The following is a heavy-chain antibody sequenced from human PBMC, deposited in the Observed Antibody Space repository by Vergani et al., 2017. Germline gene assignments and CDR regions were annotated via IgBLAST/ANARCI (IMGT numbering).Heavy chain of an antibody. CDR2: ISGSGGST. CDR1: GFTFSSYA. D-gene: IGHD5-18*01. J-gene: IGHJ3*02. V-gene: IGHV3-23*01. Sequence: EVQLLESGGGLVQPGGSLRLSCAASGFTFSSYAMSWVRQAPGKGLEWVSAISGSGGSTYYADSVKGRFTISRDNSKNTLYLQMNSLRAEDTAVYYCAKTGLQLRFSNDAFDIWGQGTMVTVSS. CDR3: AKTGLQLRFSNDAFDI.